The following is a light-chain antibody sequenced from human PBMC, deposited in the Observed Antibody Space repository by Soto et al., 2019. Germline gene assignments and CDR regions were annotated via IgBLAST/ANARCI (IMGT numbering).Light chain of an antibody. CDR3: CSYTGSRTFV. CDR2: EGS. CDR1: SSDVGSYNL. V-gene: IGLV2-23*01. Sequence: HSVLTQPASVSGSPGQSIAISCTGTSSDVGSYNLVSWYQQHPGKAPKLMIYEGSKRPSGVSNRFSGSKSGNTASLTISGLQAEDEADYHCCSYTGSRTFVFGTGTKVTVL. J-gene: IGLJ1*01.